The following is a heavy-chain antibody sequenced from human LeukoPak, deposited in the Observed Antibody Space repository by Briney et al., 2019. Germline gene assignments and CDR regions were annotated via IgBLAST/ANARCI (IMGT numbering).Heavy chain of an antibody. CDR3: ARAYYHASGGAFGMDV. CDR1: GFTFSSYG. Sequence: PGGSLRLSCAASGFTFSSYGMHWVRQAPGKGLEGVALIWFDGYKKDYIDSVKGRFTISRDNSKKTLYLQMNSLRAEDTALYYCARAYYHASGGAFGMDVWGQGTTVTVSS. CDR2: IWFDGYKK. J-gene: IGHJ6*02. V-gene: IGHV3-33*01. D-gene: IGHD3-10*01.